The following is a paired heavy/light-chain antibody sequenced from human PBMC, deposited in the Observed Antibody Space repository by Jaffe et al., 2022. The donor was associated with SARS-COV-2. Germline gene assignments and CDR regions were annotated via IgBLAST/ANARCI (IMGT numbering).Light chain of an antibody. CDR2: EVS. V-gene: IGLV2-23*02. Sequence: QSALTQPASVSGSPGQSITISCTGTSSDVGSYNLVSWYQQHPGKAPKLMIYEVSKRPSGVSNRFSGSKSGNTASLTISGLQAEDEADYYCCSYAGSSTFVFGTGTKVTVL. CDR3: CSYAGSSTFV. J-gene: IGLJ1*01. CDR1: SSDVGSYNL.
Heavy chain of an antibody. CDR2: INAGNGNT. J-gene: IGHJ5*02. CDR3: ARGSGVGYCSGGSCYAAWFDP. CDR1: GYTFTSYA. Sequence: QVQLVQSGAEVKKPGASVKVSCKASGYTFTSYAMHWVRQAPGQRLEWMGWINAGNGNTKYSQKFQGRVTITRDTSASTAYMELSSLRSEDTAVYYCARGSGVGYCSGGSCYAAWFDPWGQGTLVTVSS. V-gene: IGHV1-3*01. D-gene: IGHD2-15*01.